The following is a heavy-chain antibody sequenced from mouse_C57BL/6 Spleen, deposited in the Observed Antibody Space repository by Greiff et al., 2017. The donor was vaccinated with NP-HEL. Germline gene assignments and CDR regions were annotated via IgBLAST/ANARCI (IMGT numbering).Heavy chain of an antibody. Sequence: VQLQQSDAELVKPGASVKISCKVSGYTFTDHTIHWMKQRPEQGLEWIGYIYPRDGSTKYNEKFKGKATLTADKSSTTAYLPLNSLSSDDSAVYFCARWCRVYSAYDTHAMAYWGHGPSVPVSS. D-gene: IGHD2-2*01. CDR1: GYTFTDHT. CDR2: IYPRDGST. J-gene: IGHJ4*01. V-gene: IGHV1-78*01. CDR3: ARWCRVYSAYDTHAMAY.